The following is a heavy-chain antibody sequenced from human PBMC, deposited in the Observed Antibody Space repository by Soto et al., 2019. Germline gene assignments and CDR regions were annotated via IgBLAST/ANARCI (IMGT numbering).Heavy chain of an antibody. Sequence: EVQLVESGGGLVQPGGSLRLSCAASGFTVSNNYMRWVRQAPGKGLEWVSLIYSGGATYYADSVTGRFTISRDNSKNTLYLQMNSLRAEDTAVYSCARDGTYNWVGGQGILVTVSS. J-gene: IGHJ4*02. D-gene: IGHD1-1*01. CDR1: GFTVSNNY. CDR2: IYSGGAT. V-gene: IGHV3-66*01. CDR3: ARDGTYNWV.